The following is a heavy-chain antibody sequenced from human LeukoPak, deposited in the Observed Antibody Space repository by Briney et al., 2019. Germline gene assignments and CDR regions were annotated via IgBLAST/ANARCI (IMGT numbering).Heavy chain of an antibody. V-gene: IGHV3-30*18. Sequence: GGSLRLSCAASGFTFSSYGMHWVRQAPGKGLEWVAVISYDGSNKYYADSVKGRFTISRDNSKNTLYLQMNSLRAEDTAVYYCAKTPGGGYYQDAFDIWGQGTMVTVSS. CDR3: AKTPGGGYYQDAFDI. CDR2: ISYDGSNK. CDR1: GFTFSSYG. D-gene: IGHD3-22*01. J-gene: IGHJ3*02.